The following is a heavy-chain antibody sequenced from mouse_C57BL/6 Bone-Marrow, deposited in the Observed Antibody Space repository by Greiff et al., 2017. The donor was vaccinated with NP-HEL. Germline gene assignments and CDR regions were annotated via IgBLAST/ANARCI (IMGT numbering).Heavy chain of an antibody. D-gene: IGHD1-1*01. CDR1: GFTFSDFY. V-gene: IGHV7-1*01. CDR3: ARAYYGSPFAY. Sequence: EVKVVESGGGLVQSGRSLRLSCATSGFTFSDFYMEWVRQAPGKGLEWIAASRNKANDYTTEYSASVKGRFIVSRDTSQSILYLQMNALRAEDTAIYYCARAYYGSPFAYWGKGTLVTVSA. J-gene: IGHJ3*01. CDR2: SRNKANDYTT.